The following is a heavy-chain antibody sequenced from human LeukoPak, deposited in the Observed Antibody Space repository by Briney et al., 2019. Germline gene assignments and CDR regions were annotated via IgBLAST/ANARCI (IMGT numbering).Heavy chain of an antibody. CDR1: GXTFSSFW. V-gene: IGHV3-74*01. CDR3: ASLHFLFDY. J-gene: IGHJ4*02. CDR2: INSDGSST. Sequence: GGSLRLSCAASGXTFSSFWVHWVRQAPGKGLVWVSRINSDGSSTSYADSVKGRFTISRDNAKNTLYLQMNSLRADDTAVYYCASLHFLFDYWGQGTLVTVSS.